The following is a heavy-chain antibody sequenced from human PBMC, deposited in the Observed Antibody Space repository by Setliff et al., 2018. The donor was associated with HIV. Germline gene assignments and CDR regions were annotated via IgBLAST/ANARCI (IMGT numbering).Heavy chain of an antibody. D-gene: IGHD6-13*01. CDR1: GYTFTSCF. J-gene: IGHJ4*02. CDR3: AKEYHTAATGTRVANYFDY. CDR2: TNPSDGTT. Sequence: ASVKVSCKASGYTFTSCFMHWVRQAPGQGLEYMGITNPSDGTTDYTQKFQDRVTMTSDTSTSTVYMELRSLRSEDTAIYYCAKEYHTAATGTRVANYFDYWGQGTLVTVSS. V-gene: IGHV1-46*01.